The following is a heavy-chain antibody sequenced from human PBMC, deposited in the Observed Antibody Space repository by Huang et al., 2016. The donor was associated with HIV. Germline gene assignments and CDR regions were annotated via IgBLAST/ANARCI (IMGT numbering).Heavy chain of an antibody. CDR1: GGSFRNFA. D-gene: IGHD3-22*01. CDR3: ETVDYYDTSGPQRGYFDN. V-gene: IGHV1-69*01. Sequence: QVQLVQSGAEVKKPGSSVKVSCKASGGSFRNFAIGWVRQDPGQGLAWMGETIPTYGTTNYAQKFEGRVTIIADEATSTAYMELSSLRSEDTAVYYCETVDYYDTSGPQRGYFDNWGQGTLVTVSS. J-gene: IGHJ4*02. CDR2: TIPTYGTT.